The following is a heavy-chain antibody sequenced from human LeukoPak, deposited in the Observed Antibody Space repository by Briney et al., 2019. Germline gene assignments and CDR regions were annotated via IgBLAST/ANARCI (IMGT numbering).Heavy chain of an antibody. Sequence: GGSLRLSCAASGFTFSGSAMHWVRQASGKGLEWVGRIRSKAHSYATAYAASVKGRFTISRDDSKNTAYLQMNSLKTEDTAVYYCARRSIAARSGFNWGQGTLVTVSS. D-gene: IGHD6-6*01. CDR1: GFTFSGSA. CDR3: ARRSIAARSGFN. V-gene: IGHV3-73*01. CDR2: IRSKAHSYAT. J-gene: IGHJ4*02.